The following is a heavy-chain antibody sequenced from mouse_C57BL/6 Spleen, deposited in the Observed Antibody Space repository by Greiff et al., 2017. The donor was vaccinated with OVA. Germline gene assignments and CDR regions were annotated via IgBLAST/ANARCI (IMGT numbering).Heavy chain of an antibody. Sequence: VQLQQPGAELVMPGASVKLSCKASGYTFTSYWMHWVKQRPGQGLEWIGEIDPSDSYTNYNQKFKGKSTLTVDKSSSTAYMQLSSLTSEDSAVYYCARGDYSNAYAMDYWGQGTSVTVSS. V-gene: IGHV1-69*01. J-gene: IGHJ4*01. CDR1: GYTFTSYW. D-gene: IGHD2-5*01. CDR3: ARGDYSNAYAMDY. CDR2: IDPSDSYT.